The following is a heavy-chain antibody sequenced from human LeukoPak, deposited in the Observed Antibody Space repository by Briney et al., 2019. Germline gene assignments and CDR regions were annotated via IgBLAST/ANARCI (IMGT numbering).Heavy chain of an antibody. D-gene: IGHD2-2*02. V-gene: IGHV3-23*01. CDR2: ISGNGGTT. J-gene: IGHJ2*01. Sequence: GGSLRLSCVASGFTFSSYAMSWVRQAPGKGLEWVSVISGNGGTTYYADSVQGRFTISRDNSKNTLYLQMNSLRAEDTAVYFCARDSGRYCTIDSCYTDFDLWGRGTLVSVSS. CDR3: ARDSGRYCTIDSCYTDFDL. CDR1: GFTFSSYA.